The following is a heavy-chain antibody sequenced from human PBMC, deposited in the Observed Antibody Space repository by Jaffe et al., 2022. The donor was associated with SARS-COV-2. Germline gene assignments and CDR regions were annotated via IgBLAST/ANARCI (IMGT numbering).Heavy chain of an antibody. D-gene: IGHD5-12*01. J-gene: IGHJ4*02. CDR2: IKQDGSEK. CDR3: ARGSKWLQLPFDY. CDR1: GFTFSSYW. Sequence: EVQLVESGGGLVQPGGSLRLSCAASGFTFSSYWMSWVRQAPGKGLEWVANIKQDGSEKYYVDSVKGRFTISRDNAKNSLYLQMNSLRAEDTAVYYCARGSKWLQLPFDYWGQGTLVTVSS. V-gene: IGHV3-7*01.